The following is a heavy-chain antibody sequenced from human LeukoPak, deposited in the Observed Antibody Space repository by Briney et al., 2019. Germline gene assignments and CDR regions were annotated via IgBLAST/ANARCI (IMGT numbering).Heavy chain of an antibody. J-gene: IGHJ4*02. CDR1: GFTFSDYY. Sequence: GGSLRLSCAASGFTFSDYYMSWIRQAPGKGLEWVSYISSSSSYTNYADSVKGRFTISRDNAKNSLYLQMNSLRAEDTAVYYCARDSAYCGGDCYSDYWGQGTLVTVSS. CDR3: ARDSAYCGGDCYSDY. CDR2: ISSSSSYT. D-gene: IGHD2-21*02. V-gene: IGHV3-11*06.